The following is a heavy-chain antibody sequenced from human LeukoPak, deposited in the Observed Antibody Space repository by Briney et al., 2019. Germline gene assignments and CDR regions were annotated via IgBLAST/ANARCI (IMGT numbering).Heavy chain of an antibody. CDR1: GFXFSSYA. V-gene: IGHV3-23*01. D-gene: IGHD6-19*01. J-gene: IGHJ4*02. Sequence: PGGSLRLSCAPSGFXFSSYAISWVRQAPGKGQEWVSTISGSGGDTFYADSVKGRFTISRDNSKNTLSLQMNSLRAEDTAVYYCAKGKYSSGWSLYWGQGTLVTVSS. CDR2: ISGSGGDT. CDR3: AKGKYSSGWSLY.